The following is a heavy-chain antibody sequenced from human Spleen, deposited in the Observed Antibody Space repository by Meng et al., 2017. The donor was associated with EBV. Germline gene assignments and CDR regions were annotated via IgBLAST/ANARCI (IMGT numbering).Heavy chain of an antibody. V-gene: IGHV1-69*01. CDR1: GYTFDIYP. CDR2: ISPISAIA. J-gene: IGHJ4*02. CDR3: ARVGGGEVATFDY. Sequence: QVQLGQSGAEVKKPGSSVKVSCKASGYTFDIYPITWVRQAPGQGLEWMGEISPISAIASYAQQFQGRVTITADEFTTTAYMELSSLRSQDTAVYFCARVGGGEVATFDYWGQGTLVTVSS. D-gene: IGHD5-24*01.